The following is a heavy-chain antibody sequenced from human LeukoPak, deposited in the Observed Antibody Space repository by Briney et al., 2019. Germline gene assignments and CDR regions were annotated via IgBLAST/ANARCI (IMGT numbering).Heavy chain of an antibody. Sequence: SVKVSCKASGGTFSSSAISWVRQAPGQGLEWMGGIIPIFGSANYAQNFQGRVTITADESTITAYMELSSLRSEDTAVYYCAREVYLNTFDPWGQGTLVTVSS. V-gene: IGHV1-69*01. J-gene: IGHJ5*02. CDR1: GGTFSSSA. CDR3: AREVYLNTFDP. CDR2: IIPIFGSA.